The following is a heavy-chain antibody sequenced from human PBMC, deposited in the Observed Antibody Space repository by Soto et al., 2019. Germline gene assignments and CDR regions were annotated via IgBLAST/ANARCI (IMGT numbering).Heavy chain of an antibody. J-gene: IGHJ4*02. CDR1: GGSISSYY. Sequence: QVQLQESGPGLVKPSETLSLTCTVSGGSISSYYWSWIRQPPGKGLEWIGYIYYSGSTNYNPSLKSRGTISVDTSKNQFSLKLSSVTAADTAVYYGARGRGIAPGDYWGQGTLVTVSS. D-gene: IGHD6-25*01. V-gene: IGHV4-59*01. CDR2: IYYSGST. CDR3: ARGRGIAPGDY.